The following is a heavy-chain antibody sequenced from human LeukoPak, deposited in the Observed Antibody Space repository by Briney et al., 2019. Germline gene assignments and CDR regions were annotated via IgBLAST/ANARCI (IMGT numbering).Heavy chain of an antibody. V-gene: IGHV4-34*01. CDR3: ARGPPRRLLWFGELLYSASFDY. Sequence: SETLSLTCAVYGGSFTGYYWSWIRQPPGKGLEWIGEINQSGSTNYNPSLKSRVTISVDTSKNQFSLKLSSVTAADTAVYYCARGPPRRLLWFGELLYSASFDYWGQGTLVTVSS. CDR1: GGSFTGYY. J-gene: IGHJ4*02. D-gene: IGHD3-10*01. CDR2: INQSGST.